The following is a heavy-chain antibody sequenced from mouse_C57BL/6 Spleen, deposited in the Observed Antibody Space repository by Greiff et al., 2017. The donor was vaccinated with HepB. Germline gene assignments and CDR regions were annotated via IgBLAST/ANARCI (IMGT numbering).Heavy chain of an antibody. CDR1: GFTFSDYG. Sequence: EVKLVESGGGLVKPGGSLKLSCAASGFTFSDYGMHWVRQAPEKGLEWVAYISSGSSTIYYADTVKGRFTISRDNAQITLFLPMTSLRSEDTAMYYCARPYYSNFYAMDYWGQGTSVTVSS. CDR3: ARPYYSNFYAMDY. CDR2: ISSGSSTI. D-gene: IGHD2-5*01. J-gene: IGHJ4*01. V-gene: IGHV5-17*01.